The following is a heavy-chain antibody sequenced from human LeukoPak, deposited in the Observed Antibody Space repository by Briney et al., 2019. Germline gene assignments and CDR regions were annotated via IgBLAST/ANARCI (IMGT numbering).Heavy chain of an antibody. V-gene: IGHV4-38-2*02. D-gene: IGHD3-10*01. CDR3: ARDDPMTMVRGFDY. CDR2: IYHSGST. CDR1: GYSISSGYY. J-gene: IGHJ4*02. Sequence: PSETLSLTCTVSGYSISSGYYWGWIRQPPGKGLEGIGSIYHSGSTYYNPSLKSRVPISVDTSKNQFSLKLRSVTAADTAVYYCARDDPMTMVRGFDYWGQGTLVTVSP.